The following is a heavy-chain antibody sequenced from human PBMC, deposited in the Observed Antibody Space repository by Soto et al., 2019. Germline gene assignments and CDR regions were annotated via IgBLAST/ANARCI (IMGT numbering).Heavy chain of an antibody. CDR2: INHSGST. Sequence: SETLSLTCAVYGGSFSGYYWSWIRQPPGKGLEWIGEINHSGSTNYNPSLKSRVTISVDTSKNQFSLKLSSVTAADTAVYYCARTRYCSSTSCQTLYYYYYYMDVWGKGTTVTVSS. V-gene: IGHV4-34*01. D-gene: IGHD2-2*01. CDR3: ARTRYCSSTSCQTLYYYYYYMDV. J-gene: IGHJ6*03. CDR1: GGSFSGYY.